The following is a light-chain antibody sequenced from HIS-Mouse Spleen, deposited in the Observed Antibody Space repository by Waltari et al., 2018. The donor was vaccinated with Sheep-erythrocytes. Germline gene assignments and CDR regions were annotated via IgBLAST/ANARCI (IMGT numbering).Light chain of an antibody. V-gene: IGLV3-1*01. CDR1: KLGDKY. J-gene: IGLJ2*01. CDR3: QAWDRSTDVV. CDR2: QDS. Sequence: SYELTQPPSVSVSPGQTASITCSGDKLGDKYACWYQQKPGQSPVLVIYQDSKRPSGIPGRFSGSNSRHTATLTISGTQAMDEADYYCQAWDRSTDVVFGGGTKLTVL.